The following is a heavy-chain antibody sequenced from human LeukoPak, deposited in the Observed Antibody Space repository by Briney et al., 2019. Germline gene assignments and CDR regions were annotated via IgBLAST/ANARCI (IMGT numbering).Heavy chain of an antibody. CDR3: TAYDHSDYYGMDV. V-gene: IGHV3-49*04. CDR1: GFTFGDYA. J-gene: IGHJ6*02. CDR2: IRSKAYGGTT. Sequence: GGSLRLSCTASGFTFGDYAMTWVRQAPGKGLEWVGFIRSKAYGGTTEFAASVKGRFIISRDDSKSIAYLQMNSLKTEDTAVYYCTAYDHSDYYGMDVWGQGTTVTIS. D-gene: IGHD4-11*01.